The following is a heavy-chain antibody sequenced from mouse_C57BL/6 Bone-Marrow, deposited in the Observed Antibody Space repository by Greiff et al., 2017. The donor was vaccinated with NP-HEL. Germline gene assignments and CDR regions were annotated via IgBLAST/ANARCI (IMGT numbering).Heavy chain of an antibody. D-gene: IGHD1-1*01. V-gene: IGHV1-64*01. CDR2: IHPNSGST. J-gene: IGHJ1*03. CDR3: ARSRRLLLRYWYFDV. Sequence: QVQLQQPGAELVKPGASVKLSCKASGYTFTSYWMHWVKQRPGQGLEWIGMIHPNSGSTNYNEKFKSKATLTVDKSSSTAYMQLSSLTSEDSAVYYCARSRRLLLRYWYFDVWGTGTTVTVSS. CDR1: GYTFTSYW.